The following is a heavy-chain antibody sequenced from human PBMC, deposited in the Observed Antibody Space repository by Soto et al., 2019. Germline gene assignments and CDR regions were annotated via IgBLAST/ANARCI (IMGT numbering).Heavy chain of an antibody. Sequence: GESLKISCKGSGYSFTSYWIGWVRQMPGKGLEWMGIIYPGDSDTRYSPSFQGQVTISADKSISTAYLQWSSLKASDTAMYYCARHSDHRGITPQIDYWGQGTLVTVSS. CDR3: ARHSDHRGITPQIDY. J-gene: IGHJ4*02. CDR2: IYPGDSDT. D-gene: IGHD3-10*01. CDR1: GYSFTSYW. V-gene: IGHV5-51*01.